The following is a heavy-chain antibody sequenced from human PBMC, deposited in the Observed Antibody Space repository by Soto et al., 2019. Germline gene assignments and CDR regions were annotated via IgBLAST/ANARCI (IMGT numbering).Heavy chain of an antibody. V-gene: IGHV4-59*01. CDR3: ARRCSGGSCYPYYGMDV. D-gene: IGHD2-15*01. Sequence: SETLSLTCTVSGGSISSYYWSWIRQPPGKGLEWIGYIYYSGSTNYNPSLKSRVTISVDTSKNQFSLKLSSVTAADTAVYYCARRCSGGSCYPYYGMDVWGQGTTVTVS. CDR1: GGSISSYY. CDR2: IYYSGST. J-gene: IGHJ6*02.